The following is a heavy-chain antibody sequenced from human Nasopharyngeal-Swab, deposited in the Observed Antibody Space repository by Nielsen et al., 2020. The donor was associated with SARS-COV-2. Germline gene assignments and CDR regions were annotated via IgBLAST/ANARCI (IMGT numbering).Heavy chain of an antibody. CDR2: ISWNSGSI. D-gene: IGHD5-18*01. J-gene: IGHJ4*02. Sequence: GGSLRLSCAASGFTFDDYAMHWVRQAPGKGLEWVSGISWNSGSIGYADSVKGRFTISRDNAKNSLYLQMNSLRAEDTALYYCAKDWGLWLQAYYFDYWGQGTLVTVSS. CDR1: GFTFDDYA. CDR3: AKDWGLWLQAYYFDY. V-gene: IGHV3-9*01.